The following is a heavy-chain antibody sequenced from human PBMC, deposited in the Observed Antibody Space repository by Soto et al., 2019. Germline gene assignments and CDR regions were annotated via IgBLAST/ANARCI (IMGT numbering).Heavy chain of an antibody. Sequence: CXRLSWSAGVFRFIIFSMSGFRQAPGKGLELVSGIGGGDTYYADSVKGRFTISRDNSRNTVELQMNSLRAEDTAVYYCAKDRMANNYVWDPFDISGRGTM. J-gene: IGHJ3*02. CDR1: VFRFIIFS. CDR3: AKDRMANNYVWDPFDI. D-gene: IGHD3-16*01. CDR2: IGGGDT. V-gene: IGHV3-23*01.